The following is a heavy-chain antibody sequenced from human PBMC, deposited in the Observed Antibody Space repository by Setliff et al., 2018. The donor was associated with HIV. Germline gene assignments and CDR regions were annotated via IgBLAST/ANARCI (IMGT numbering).Heavy chain of an antibody. D-gene: IGHD3-22*01. CDR1: GGSFSDYY. CDR3: ASRIYYYDSSRVLREEGFDP. Sequence: TLSLTCAVYGGSFSDYYWSWIRQPPGKGLEWIGEINHSGSTNYNPSLKRRFTISVDTSKNQFSLKLNSVTAADTAVYYCASRIYYYDSSRVLREEGFDPWGQGTLVTVSS. CDR2: INHSGST. J-gene: IGHJ5*02. V-gene: IGHV4-34*01.